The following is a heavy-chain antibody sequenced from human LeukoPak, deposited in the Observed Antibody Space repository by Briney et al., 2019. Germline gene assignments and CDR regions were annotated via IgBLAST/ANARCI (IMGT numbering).Heavy chain of an antibody. CDR3: ASATPPGIAAARRSYEGDY. V-gene: IGHV1-2*02. CDR1: GYTFTGYY. CDR2: INPNSGGT. J-gene: IGHJ4*02. D-gene: IGHD6-13*01. Sequence: ASVKVSCEASGYTFTGYYMHWVRQAPGQGLEWMGWINPNSGGTNYAQKFQGRVTMTRDTSISTAYMELSRLRSDDTAVYYCASATPPGIAAARRSYEGDYWGQGTLVTVSS.